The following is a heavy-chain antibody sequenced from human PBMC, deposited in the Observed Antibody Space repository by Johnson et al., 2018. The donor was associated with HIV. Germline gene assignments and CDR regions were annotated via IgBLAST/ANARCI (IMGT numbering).Heavy chain of an antibody. V-gene: IGHV3-11*04. Sequence: QVQLVESGGGLVKPGGSLRLSCVASGFTFSDYYMSWIRQAPGKGLEWVSYISSSGSTIYYADSVKGRFTISRDNAQNSLYLQMNSRGAEDTAVYYCARYHTRIQLWLRGAFDIWGQGTMVTVSS. CDR2: ISSSGSTI. CDR1: GFTFSDYY. D-gene: IGHD5-18*01. CDR3: ARYHTRIQLWLRGAFDI. J-gene: IGHJ3*02.